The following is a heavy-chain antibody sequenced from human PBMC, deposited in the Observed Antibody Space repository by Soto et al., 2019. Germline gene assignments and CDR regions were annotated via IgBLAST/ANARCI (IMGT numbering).Heavy chain of an antibody. CDR3: ARQRASPYYDFWSGYIDAFDI. J-gene: IGHJ3*02. CDR1: GGSISSYY. CDR2: IYYSGST. D-gene: IGHD3-3*01. Sequence: SETLSLTCTASGGSISSYYWSWIRQPPGKGLEWIGYIYYSGSTNYNPSLKSRVTISVDTSKNQFSLKLSSVTAADTAVYYCARQRASPYYDFWSGYIDAFDIWGQGTMVTVSS. V-gene: IGHV4-59*08.